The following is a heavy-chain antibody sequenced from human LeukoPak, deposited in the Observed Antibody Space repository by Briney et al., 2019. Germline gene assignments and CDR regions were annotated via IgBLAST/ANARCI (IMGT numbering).Heavy chain of an antibody. Sequence: PGGSLRLSCAASGFTFSNAWMTWVRQAPGKGLEWVGRIKSKTDGGTTDYAAPVKGRFTISRDDSKNTLYVQMNSLKTEDTGVYYRTTDPYYYDSSNFDYWGQGTLVTVSS. CDR3: TTDPYYYDSSNFDY. CDR1: GFTFSNAW. V-gene: IGHV3-15*01. J-gene: IGHJ4*02. CDR2: IKSKTDGGTT. D-gene: IGHD3-22*01.